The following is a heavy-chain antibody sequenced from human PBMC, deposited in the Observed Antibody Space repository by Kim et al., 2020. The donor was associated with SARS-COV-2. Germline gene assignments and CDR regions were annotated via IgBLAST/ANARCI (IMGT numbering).Heavy chain of an antibody. D-gene: IGHD3-10*01. Sequence: ADSGKGRFTISRDNSKKTPYLQMNSLRVEDTALYYGAREREYGSGAYYNDYWGQGTLVTVSS. J-gene: IGHJ4*02. V-gene: IGHV3-66*01. CDR3: AREREYGSGAYYNDY.